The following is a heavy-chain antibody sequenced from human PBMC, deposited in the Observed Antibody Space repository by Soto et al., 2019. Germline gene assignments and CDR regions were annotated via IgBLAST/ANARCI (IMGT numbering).Heavy chain of an antibody. CDR3: ARGWCGVAAAGTRLDF. CDR2: ITAGNGNT. V-gene: IGHV1-3*01. J-gene: IGHJ4*02. CDR1: GYIFTNFA. Sequence: QVQLVQSGAEVKKPGASVKVSCKTSGYIFTNFALHWVRQATVQRPEWMGWITAGNGNTKYSQNFQGRVTITRDTSATTAYMELSSLRSEDTAVYYCARGWCGVAAAGTRLDFWGQGTLVTVSS. D-gene: IGHD6-13*01.